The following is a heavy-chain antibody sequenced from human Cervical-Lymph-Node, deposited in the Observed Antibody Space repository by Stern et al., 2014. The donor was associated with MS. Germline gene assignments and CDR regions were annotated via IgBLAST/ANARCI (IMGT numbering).Heavy chain of an antibody. CDR2: IYYSGST. CDR1: GGSISNYY. J-gene: IGHJ5*01. CDR3: ARGRRWANWNAWFDS. Sequence: QEQLQESGPGLVKPSETLSLTCTVSGGSISNYYWSWIRQPPGKGLEWIGYIYYSGSTSNNPSLKSRVTISVDTSKNQFSLKLSSVTAADTAVYYCARGRRWANWNAWFDSWGQGTLVTVSS. V-gene: IGHV4-59*01. D-gene: IGHD1-1*01.